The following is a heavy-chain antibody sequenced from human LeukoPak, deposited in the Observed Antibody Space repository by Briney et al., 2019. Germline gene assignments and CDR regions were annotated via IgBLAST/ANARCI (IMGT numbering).Heavy chain of an antibody. CDR1: SGSVTSGSFY. Sequence: PSETLSLTCTVSSGSVTSGSFYWNWIRQPPGKRLEWIGYIHHSGSTKYNPSLKSRLTISIDTSKNHFSLKVNSVTAADTAVYYCARAPVGGSYYDSWGQGAPVTVSS. D-gene: IGHD2-15*01. CDR2: IHHSGST. J-gene: IGHJ4*02. V-gene: IGHV4-61*03. CDR3: ARAPVGGSYYDS.